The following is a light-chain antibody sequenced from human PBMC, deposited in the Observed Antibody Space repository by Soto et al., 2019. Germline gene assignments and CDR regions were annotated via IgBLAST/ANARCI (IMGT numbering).Light chain of an antibody. CDR2: DVT. CDR3: CSYAGTYTFFV. J-gene: IGLJ1*01. Sequence: QSVLTQPRSVSGSPGQSVTISCTGSSSDVGGYNYASWYQQQPGKAPKLLIYDVTIRTAGVSDRFSGSKSGNTASLTISGLQAEDDGDYYCCSYAGTYTFFVFGTGTKVTV. V-gene: IGLV2-11*01. CDR1: SSDVGGYNY.